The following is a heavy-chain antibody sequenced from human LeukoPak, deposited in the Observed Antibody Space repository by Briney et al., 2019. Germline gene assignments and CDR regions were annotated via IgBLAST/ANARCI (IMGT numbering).Heavy chain of an antibody. CDR2: INPADSDT. CDR3: AATASGTTSWAH. V-gene: IGHV5-51*01. CDR1: GYSFTSYW. D-gene: IGHD2-2*01. Sequence: GESLKFSCKGSGYSFTSYWIAWVRQMPGKGLEWMGIINPADSDTRYSPSFQGQVTISADKSITTAYLQWSSLRASDTAMYYCAATASGTTSWAHWGQGTLVTVSS. J-gene: IGHJ1*01.